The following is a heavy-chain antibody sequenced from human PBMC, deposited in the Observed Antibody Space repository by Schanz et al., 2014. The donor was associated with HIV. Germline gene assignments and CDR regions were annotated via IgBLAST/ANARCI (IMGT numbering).Heavy chain of an antibody. D-gene: IGHD1-1*01. CDR1: GFHFDDYA. Sequence: EVQLVESGGGLVQPGRSLRLSCAASGFHFDDYAMYWVRQSPGKGLEWVSGISWSSNNIGYVDSVKGRFTISRDTAKNSLFLQMNSLRAEDTAVYYCATDGGLERAFGFWGQGTLVSVSS. CDR3: ATDGGLERAFGF. J-gene: IGHJ4*02. CDR2: ISWSSNNI. V-gene: IGHV3-9*01.